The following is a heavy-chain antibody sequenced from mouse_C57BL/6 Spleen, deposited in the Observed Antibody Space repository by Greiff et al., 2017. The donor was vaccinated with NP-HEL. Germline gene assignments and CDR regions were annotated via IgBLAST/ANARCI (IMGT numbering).Heavy chain of an antibody. CDR1: GYAFSSSW. CDR3: ATDGSSLYYAMDY. D-gene: IGHD1-1*01. J-gene: IGHJ4*01. CDR2: IYPGDGDT. Sequence: QVQLQQSGPELVKPGASVKISCKASGYAFSSSWMNWVKQRPGKGLEWIGRIYPGDGDTNYNGKFKGKATLTADKSSSTAYMQLSSLTSEDSAVYVCATDGSSLYYAMDYWGQGTSVTVSS. V-gene: IGHV1-82*01.